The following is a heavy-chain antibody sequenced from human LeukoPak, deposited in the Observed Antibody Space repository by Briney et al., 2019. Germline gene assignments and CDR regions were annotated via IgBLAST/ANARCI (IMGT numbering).Heavy chain of an antibody. CDR2: ISAYNGNT. CDR1: GYTFTSYG. CDR3: ARRVRYYGSGSYYLDY. V-gene: IGHV1-18*04. Sequence: ASVKVSCKASGYTFTSYGISWVRQAPGQGLEWMGWISAYNGNTNYAQKLQGRVTMTTDTSTSTAYMELRSLRSDDTAVYYCARRVRYYGSGSYYLDYWGQGTLVTVPS. D-gene: IGHD3-10*01. J-gene: IGHJ4*02.